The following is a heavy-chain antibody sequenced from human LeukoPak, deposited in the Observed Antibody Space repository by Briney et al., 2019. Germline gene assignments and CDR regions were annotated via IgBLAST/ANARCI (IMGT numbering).Heavy chain of an antibody. V-gene: IGHV3-7*01. J-gene: IGHJ4*02. D-gene: IGHD5-24*01. CDR1: GFMFFSYE. CDR2: INPDGSQK. Sequence: GGSLRLSCAASGFMFFSYEMNWVRQAPGKGLEWVANINPDGSQKRFVDSVMGRFTMSRDNAKNSVYLQMNSLRVEDTAVFYCAAWTDRGYNFWGQGTLVTVSS. CDR3: AAWTDRGYNF.